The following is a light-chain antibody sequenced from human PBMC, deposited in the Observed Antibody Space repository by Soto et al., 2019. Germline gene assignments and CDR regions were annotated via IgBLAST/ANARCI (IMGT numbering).Light chain of an antibody. V-gene: IGLV2-14*03. CDR3: TSWTTSTTMI. CDR1: SSDIGAYNF. J-gene: IGLJ2*01. CDR2: DVN. Sequence: QSALTQPASVSGSPGQSITISCTGTSSDIGAYNFVSWYQQHPGNAPNLILYDVNIRPSGVSNRFSGSKSGNTASLTISGLQAEDEADYYCTSWTTSTTMIFGGGTKVTVL.